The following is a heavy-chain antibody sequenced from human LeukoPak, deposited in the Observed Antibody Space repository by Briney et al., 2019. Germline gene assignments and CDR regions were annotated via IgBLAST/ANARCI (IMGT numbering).Heavy chain of an antibody. CDR2: INHSGST. J-gene: IGHJ4*02. Sequence: KPSETLSLTCAVYGGSFSGYYWSWIRQPPGKGLEWIGEINHSGSTNYNPSLKSRVTISVDTSKYQFSLKLSSVTAADTAVYYCARGRGCTNGVCYTTAFDYWGQGTLVTVSS. CDR1: GGSFSGYY. CDR3: ARGRGCTNGVCYTTAFDY. D-gene: IGHD2-8*01. V-gene: IGHV4-34*01.